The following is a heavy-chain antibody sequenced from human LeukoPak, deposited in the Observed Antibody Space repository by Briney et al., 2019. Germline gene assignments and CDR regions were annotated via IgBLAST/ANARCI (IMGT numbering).Heavy chain of an antibody. CDR2: IYYSGST. D-gene: IGHD3-22*01. J-gene: IGHJ4*02. CDR1: GGSISSGGYY. CDR3: ARALNYYDSSGYYSYYFDY. V-gene: IGHV4-61*08. Sequence: PSETLSLTCAVSGGSISSGGYYWSWIRQPPGKGLEWIGYIYYSGSTNYNPSLKSRVTISVDTSKNQFSLKLSSVTAADTAVYYCARALNYYDSSGYYSYYFDYWGQGTLVTVSS.